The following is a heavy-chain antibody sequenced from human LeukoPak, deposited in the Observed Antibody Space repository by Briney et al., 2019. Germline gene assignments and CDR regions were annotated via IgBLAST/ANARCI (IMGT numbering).Heavy chain of an antibody. CDR3: ATVPRTGNWFDP. CDR1: GYTLTELS. Sequence: ASVKVSCKVSGYTLTELSMHWVRQAPGKGLEWMGGFDPEDGETIYAQKFQGRVTMTEDTSTDTAYMELSSLRSEDTAVYYCATVPRTGNWFDPWGQGTLVTVSS. J-gene: IGHJ5*02. V-gene: IGHV1-24*01. D-gene: IGHD1-14*01. CDR2: FDPEDGET.